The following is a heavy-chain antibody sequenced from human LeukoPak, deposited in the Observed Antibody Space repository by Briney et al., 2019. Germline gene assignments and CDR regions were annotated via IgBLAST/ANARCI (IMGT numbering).Heavy chain of an antibody. CDR1: GFTFSSYA. Sequence: GGSLRLSCAASGFTFSSYAMSWVRGAPGKGLRWVSAISGSGGSTYYADSVKGRFTISRDNSKKTLYLKMNSLRAEDTAVYYCAKEAPITIFGPMDVWGQGTTVTVSS. J-gene: IGHJ6*02. CDR3: AKEAPITIFGPMDV. V-gene: IGHV3-23*01. D-gene: IGHD3-3*01. CDR2: ISGSGGST.